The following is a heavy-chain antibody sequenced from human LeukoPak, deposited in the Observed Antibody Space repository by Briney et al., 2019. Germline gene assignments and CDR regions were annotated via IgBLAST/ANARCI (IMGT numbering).Heavy chain of an antibody. CDR3: TRLHNSGWTGY. V-gene: IGHV3-7*01. Sequence: GGSLRLSCAASGFTFTRCYKMWVRQPPGKGLEWVANIKQEGSEKHYLDAARRRLTVARDNTKNSLYLQMNSLRADDTAVYYCTRLHNSGWTGYWGQGTLVPVSS. CDR2: IKQEGSEK. CDR1: GFTFTRCY. D-gene: IGHD6-19*01. J-gene: IGHJ4*02.